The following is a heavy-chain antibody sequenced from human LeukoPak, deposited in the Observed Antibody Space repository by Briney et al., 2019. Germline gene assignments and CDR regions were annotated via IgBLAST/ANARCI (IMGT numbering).Heavy chain of an antibody. CDR2: FYHSGST. CDR3: ARDITMVRGVGAFDI. J-gene: IGHJ3*02. D-gene: IGHD3-10*01. V-gene: IGHV4-59*01. CDR1: GGSISSYY. Sequence: SETLSLTCIVSGGSISSYYWSWIRQPPGKGLEWIGYFYHSGSTHYNPSLKSRVTISADTSKNQFSLRLSSVTAADTAVYYCARDITMVRGVGAFDIWGQGTMVTVSS.